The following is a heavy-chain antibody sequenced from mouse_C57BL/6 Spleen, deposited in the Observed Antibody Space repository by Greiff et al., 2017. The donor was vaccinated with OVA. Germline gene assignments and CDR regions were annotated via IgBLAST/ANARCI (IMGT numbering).Heavy chain of an antibody. CDR2: IHPNSGST. D-gene: IGHD2-5*01. CDR1: GYTFTSYW. CDR3: ARRGPDYSNYGFAY. Sequence: QVQLQQPGAELVKPGASVKLSCKASGYTFTSYWMHWVKQRPGQGLEWIGMIHPNSGSTNYNEKFKGKATLTVDKSSSTAYMQLSSLTSEDSAVYYCARRGPDYSNYGFAYWGQGTLVTVAA. J-gene: IGHJ3*01. V-gene: IGHV1-64*01.